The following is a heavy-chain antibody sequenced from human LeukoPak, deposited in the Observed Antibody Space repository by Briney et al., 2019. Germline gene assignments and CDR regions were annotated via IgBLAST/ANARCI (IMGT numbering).Heavy chain of an antibody. CDR1: GFTFSSYA. CDR2: ISYDGSNK. Sequence: PGGSLRLSCAASGFTFSSYAMHWVRQAPGKGLEWVAVISYDGSNKYYADSVKGRFTISRDNSKNTLYLQMNSLRAEDTAVYYCARGDTAMFYYWGQGTLVTVSS. CDR3: ARGDTAMFYY. D-gene: IGHD5-18*01. V-gene: IGHV3-30-3*01. J-gene: IGHJ4*02.